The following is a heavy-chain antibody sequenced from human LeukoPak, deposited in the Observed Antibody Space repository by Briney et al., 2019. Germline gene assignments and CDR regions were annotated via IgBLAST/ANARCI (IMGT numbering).Heavy chain of an antibody. CDR1: GYTFTGYY. D-gene: IGHD3-9*01. CDR3: ARRGRYFDSPDREDY. Sequence: SVKVSCKASGYTFTGYYMHWVRQAPGQGLEWMGGIIPIFGTANYAQKFQGRVTITADESTSTAYMELSSLRSEDTAVYYCARRGRYFDSPDREDYWGQGTLVTVSS. CDR2: IIPIFGTA. J-gene: IGHJ4*02. V-gene: IGHV1-69*13.